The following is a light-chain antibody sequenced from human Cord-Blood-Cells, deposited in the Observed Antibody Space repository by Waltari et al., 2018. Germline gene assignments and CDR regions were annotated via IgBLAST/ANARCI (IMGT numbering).Light chain of an antibody. CDR2: DAS. CDR3: QQRSNWPPGFT. Sequence: EIVFTQSPATLSLSPGERATLSCRASQSVSSYLAWYQQQPGRAPWLFIYDASNRATGIPARFSGSGAGTDFTLTISSLEPEDVAVYYCQQRSNWPPGFTFGPGTKVDIK. V-gene: IGKV3-11*01. CDR1: QSVSSY. J-gene: IGKJ3*01.